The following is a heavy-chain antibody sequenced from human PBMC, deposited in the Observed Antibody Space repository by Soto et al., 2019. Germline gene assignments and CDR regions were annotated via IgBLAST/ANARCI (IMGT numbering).Heavy chain of an antibody. CDR1: GGSISSGDYY. CDR3: ARDYNKSGYRRLDP. J-gene: IGHJ5*02. CDR2: SHHSGST. V-gene: IGHV4-30-4*01. Sequence: QVQLQETGPGLVKPSETLSLTCTVSGGSISSGDYYWSWIRQSPGKGLEWIGYSHHSGSTYYTPSLKNRATMSLASSRNQFSLKLTSVTDADTAVYYFARDYNKSGYRRLDPWGQGTLVTVSS. D-gene: IGHD3-22*01.